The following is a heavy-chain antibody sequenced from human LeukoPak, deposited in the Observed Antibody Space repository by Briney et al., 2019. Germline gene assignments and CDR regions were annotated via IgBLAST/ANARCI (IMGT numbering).Heavy chain of an antibody. CDR1: GDSVSSNRAA. J-gene: IGHJ4*02. V-gene: IGHV6-1*01. CDR2: TFYRSKWYN. D-gene: IGHD6-19*01. Sequence: SQTLSLTCAISGDSVSSNRAAWHWIRQSPSRGLEWLGRTFYRSKWYNDYAVSVKSRITINPDTSKNQFSLQLNSVTPEDTAVYYCVRIAVAATPVWGQGTLVTVSS. CDR3: VRIAVAATPV.